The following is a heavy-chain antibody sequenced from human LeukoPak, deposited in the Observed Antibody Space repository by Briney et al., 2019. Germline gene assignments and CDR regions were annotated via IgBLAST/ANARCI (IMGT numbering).Heavy chain of an antibody. CDR3: GKDPNGDYVGAFDM. V-gene: IGHV3-23*01. CDR1: GFTFSSYA. J-gene: IGHJ3*02. Sequence: GGSLRLSCAASGFTFSSYAMSWVRQAPGKGPQWVSGISASGGRTYYADSVKGRFTISRDTSRNTLYLQMDSLRADDTAVYYCGKDPNGDYVGAFDMWGQGTTVTVSS. CDR2: ISASGGRT. D-gene: IGHD4-17*01.